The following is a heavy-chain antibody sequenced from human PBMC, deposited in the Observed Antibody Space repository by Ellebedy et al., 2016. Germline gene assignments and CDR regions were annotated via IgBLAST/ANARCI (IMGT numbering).Heavy chain of an antibody. J-gene: IGHJ6*02. CDR2: ISGSGGST. V-gene: IGHV3-23*01. CDR3: AKKAHRGYCSSTSCYGGMDV. D-gene: IGHD2-2*01. CDR1: GFTFSSYA. Sequence: GESLKISXAASGFTFSSYAMSWVRQAPGKGLEWVLAISGSGGSTYYADSVKGRFTISRDNSKNTLYLQMNSLRAEDTAVYYCAKKAHRGYCSSTSCYGGMDVWGQGTTVTVSS.